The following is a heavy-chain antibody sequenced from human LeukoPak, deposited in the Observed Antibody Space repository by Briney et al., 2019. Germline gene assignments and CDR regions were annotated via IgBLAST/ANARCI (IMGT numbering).Heavy chain of an antibody. Sequence: PGGSLRLSCAASGFTFSSFAMTWVRQAPGKGLEWVSGISGSGGNTYYADSVKGRCTISRDNSKNTLCLQMNSLRAEDTAVYYCAKDASPYYWGQGTLVTVSS. D-gene: IGHD2-2*01. CDR3: AKDASPYY. CDR1: GFTFSSFA. CDR2: ISGSGGNT. V-gene: IGHV3-23*01. J-gene: IGHJ4*02.